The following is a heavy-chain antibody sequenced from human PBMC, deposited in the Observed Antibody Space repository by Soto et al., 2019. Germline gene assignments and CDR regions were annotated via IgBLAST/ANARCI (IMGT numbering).Heavy chain of an antibody. V-gene: IGHV3-23*01. CDR1: GFTFSSYA. CDR2: ISGSGGST. J-gene: IGHJ4*02. Sequence: GGSLRLSCAASGFTFSSYAMSWVRQAPGKGLEWVSAISGSGGSTYYADSVKGRFTISRDNSKNTLYLQMNSLRAEDTAVYYCAKDHKYYDFWSGYSGWGQGTLVTVSS. D-gene: IGHD3-3*01. CDR3: AKDHKYYDFWSGYSG.